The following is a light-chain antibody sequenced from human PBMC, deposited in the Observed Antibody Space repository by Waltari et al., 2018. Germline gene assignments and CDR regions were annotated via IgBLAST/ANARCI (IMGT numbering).Light chain of an antibody. V-gene: IGKV3-20*01. CDR2: DAS. Sequence: EIALTRSPGTLSLSPGERATLSCRASQSVSSNYLAWYQQKPGQAPRLLMSDASSRATGIPDRFRGSGSGTDFTLSISRLEPEDFAVYYCQQFGSLPFTFGPGTKVDIK. CDR1: QSVSSNY. J-gene: IGKJ3*01. CDR3: QQFGSLPFT.